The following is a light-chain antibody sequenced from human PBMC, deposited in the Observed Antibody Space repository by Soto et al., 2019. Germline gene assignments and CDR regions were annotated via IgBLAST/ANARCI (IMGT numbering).Light chain of an antibody. V-gene: IGKV1-33*01. CDR3: QQYEDLPLT. CDR2: DAS. J-gene: IGKJ4*01. Sequence: DIQMTQSPSSLSASVGDRVTITCQASQDISNYLNWYQQKPGKVPKLLIFDASNVETGVPSRFSGSGSGTAFTFTISSLQPEDIGTYYCQQYEDLPLTFGGGTRVEIK. CDR1: QDISNY.